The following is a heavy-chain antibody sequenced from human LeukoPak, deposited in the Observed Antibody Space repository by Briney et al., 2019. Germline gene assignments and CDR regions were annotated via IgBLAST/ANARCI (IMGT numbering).Heavy chain of an antibody. D-gene: IGHD6-13*01. V-gene: IGHV4-31*03. CDR3: ARVSSWPPEGAFDI. CDR1: GGSISSGGYY. J-gene: IGHJ3*02. Sequence: PSETLSLTCTVSGGSISSGGYYWSWIRQHPGKGLEWIGYIYYSGSTYYNPSLKSRVTISVDTSKNQFSLKLSSVTAADTAVYYCARVSSWPPEGAFDIWGQGTMVTVSS. CDR2: IYYSGST.